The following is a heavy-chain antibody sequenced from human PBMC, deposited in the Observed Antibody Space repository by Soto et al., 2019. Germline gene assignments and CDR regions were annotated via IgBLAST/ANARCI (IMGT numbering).Heavy chain of an antibody. CDR3: ARWGDWMQQVL. Sequence: QVQLQESGPGLVKPSGTLSLTCGVSGGSIRSNKWWSWVRQPPGKGREWSGEIYHSGSTNYNPSLKSRVNISVDKSKNQFSLKLNSVTAADTAVYYCARWGDWMQQVLWGQGTLVTVSS. D-gene: IGHD5-18*01. CDR1: GGSIRSNKW. CDR2: IYHSGST. J-gene: IGHJ4*02. V-gene: IGHV4-4*02.